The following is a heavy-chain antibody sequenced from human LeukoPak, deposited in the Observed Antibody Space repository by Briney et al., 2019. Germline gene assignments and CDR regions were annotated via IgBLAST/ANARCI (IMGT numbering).Heavy chain of an antibody. CDR2: INHSGST. CDR1: GGSFSGYY. V-gene: IGHV4-34*01. J-gene: IGHJ5*02. CDR3: AVSLYSSGWYRSNWFDP. D-gene: IGHD6-19*01. Sequence: SGTLSLTCAVYGGSFSGYYWSWIRQPPGKGLEWIGEINHSGSTNYNPSLKSRVTISVDTSKNQFSLKLSSVTAADTAVYYCAVSLYSSGWYRSNWFDPWGQGTLVTVSS.